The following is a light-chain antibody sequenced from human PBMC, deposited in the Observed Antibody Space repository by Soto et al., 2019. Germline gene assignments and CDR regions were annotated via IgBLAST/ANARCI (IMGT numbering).Light chain of an antibody. CDR1: QSVSSNY. CDR3: QQYGGSPLVT. V-gene: IGKV3-20*01. J-gene: IGKJ4*01. CDR2: GAS. Sequence: EIVLTQSPGTLSLSPGERATLSCRASQSVSSNYLAWYQQKLGQAPRLLIYGASSRATGIPDRFSGSGSGTDFTLTISRLEPEDFAVYYCQQYGGSPLVTFGGGTKVESK.